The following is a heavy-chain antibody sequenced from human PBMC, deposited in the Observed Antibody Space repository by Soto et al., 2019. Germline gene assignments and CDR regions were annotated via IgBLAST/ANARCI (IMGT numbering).Heavy chain of an antibody. V-gene: IGHV4-59*01. CDR3: ARDLRFLEWNYMDV. CDR1: GGSISSYY. CDR2: IYYSGST. D-gene: IGHD3-3*01. J-gene: IGHJ6*03. Sequence: SATQSLTCTVSGGSISSYYWSWIRQPPGKGLEWIGYIYYSGSTNYNPSLKSRVTISVDTSKNQFSLKLSSVTAADTAVYYCARDLRFLEWNYMDVWGKGTTVTVS.